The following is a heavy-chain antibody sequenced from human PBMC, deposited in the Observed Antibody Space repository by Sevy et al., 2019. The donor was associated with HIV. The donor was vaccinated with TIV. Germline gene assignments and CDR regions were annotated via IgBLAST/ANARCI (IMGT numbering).Heavy chain of an antibody. CDR3: AREVEMATTYFDY. D-gene: IGHD5-12*01. J-gene: IGHJ4*02. CDR1: GFTFSSYW. Sequence: GGSLRLSCAASGFTFSSYWMNWVRQAPGKGLEWVANIKKDGSEKYYVDSLKGRFTISRDNVKNSLYLQMNSLRAEDTAVYYCAREVEMATTYFDYWGQGTLVTVSS. CDR2: IKKDGSEK. V-gene: IGHV3-7*01.